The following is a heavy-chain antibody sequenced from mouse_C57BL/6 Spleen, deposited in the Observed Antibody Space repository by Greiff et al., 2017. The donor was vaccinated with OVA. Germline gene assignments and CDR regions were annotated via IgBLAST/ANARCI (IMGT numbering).Heavy chain of an antibody. CDR1: GYTFTSYW. Sequence: QVQLQQPGTELVKPGASVKLSCKASGYTFTSYWMHWVKQRPGQGLEWIGNINPSNGGTNYNEKFKSKATLTVDKSSSTAYMQLSSLTSEDSAVYYCARKDYGSSYGDYYAMDYGGQGTSVTVSS. V-gene: IGHV1-53*01. D-gene: IGHD1-1*01. CDR2: INPSNGGT. J-gene: IGHJ4*01. CDR3: ARKDYGSSYGDYYAMDY.